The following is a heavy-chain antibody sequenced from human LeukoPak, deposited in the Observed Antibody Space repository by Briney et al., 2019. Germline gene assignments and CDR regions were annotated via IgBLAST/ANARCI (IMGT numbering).Heavy chain of an antibody. Sequence: SETLSLTCAVYGGSFSGYYWSWIRQPPGKGLEWIGEINHSGSTNYNPSLKSRVTISVDTSKNQYSLKLSSVTAADTAVYYCARVRARGYYYYMDVWGKGTTVTVSS. CDR3: ARVRARGYYYYMDV. D-gene: IGHD3-10*01. J-gene: IGHJ6*03. CDR2: INHSGST. V-gene: IGHV4-34*01. CDR1: GGSFSGYY.